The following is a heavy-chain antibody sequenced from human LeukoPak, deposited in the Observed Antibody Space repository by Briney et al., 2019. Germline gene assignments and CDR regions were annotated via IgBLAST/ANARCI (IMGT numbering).Heavy chain of an antibody. CDR3: VKKVVAAAGTNYYYYGMDV. J-gene: IGHJ6*02. CDR2: ISSNGGST. V-gene: IGHV3-64D*09. D-gene: IGHD6-13*01. Sequence: GGSLRLSCAASGFTFSSYAMHWVRQAPGKGLEYVSAISSNGGSTYYADSVKGRFTISRDNSKNTLYLQMSSLRAEDTAVYYCVKKVVAAAGTNYYYYGMDVWGQGTTVTVSS. CDR1: GFTFSSYA.